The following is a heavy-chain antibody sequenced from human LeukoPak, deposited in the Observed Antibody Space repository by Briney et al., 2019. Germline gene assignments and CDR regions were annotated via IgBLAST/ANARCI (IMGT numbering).Heavy chain of an antibody. D-gene: IGHD2-15*01. CDR2: IYHSGST. CDR1: GGSISTSNYY. J-gene: IGHJ4*02. V-gene: IGHV4-39*07. Sequence: PSETLSLTCSVSGGSISTSNYYWVWIRQSPEKGLEWIGSIYHSGSTYYNPSLKSRVTISVDTSKNQFSLKLSSVTAADTAVYYCARSGGSFPDYWGQGTLVTVSS. CDR3: ARSGGSFPDY.